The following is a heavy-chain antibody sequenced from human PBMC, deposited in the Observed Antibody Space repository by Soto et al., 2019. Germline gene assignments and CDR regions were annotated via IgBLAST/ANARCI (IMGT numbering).Heavy chain of an antibody. Sequence: QVQLVQSGAEVKKPGSSVKVSCKASGGTFSSYAISWVRQAPGQGLEWMGGISPIFGTANYAQKFQGRVTITADESTSTAYMGLSSLRSEDTAVYYCASPPPCGYYYYGMDVWGQGTTVTVSS. CDR3: ASPPPCGYYYYGMDV. CDR1: GGTFSSYA. J-gene: IGHJ6*02. V-gene: IGHV1-69*01. D-gene: IGHD2-21*01. CDR2: ISPIFGTA.